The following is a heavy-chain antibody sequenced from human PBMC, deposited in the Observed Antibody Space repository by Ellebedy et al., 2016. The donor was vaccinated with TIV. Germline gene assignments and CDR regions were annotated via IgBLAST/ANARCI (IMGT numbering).Heavy chain of an antibody. CDR2: IYYSGST. D-gene: IGHD5-12*01. CDR1: GGSVSSGSYY. CDR3: ARERYRLPYGMDV. V-gene: IGHV4-61*01. J-gene: IGHJ6*02. Sequence: GSLRLSXTVSGGSVSSGSYYWSWIRQPPGKGLEWIGYIYYSGSTNYNPSLKSRVTISVDTSKNQFSLKLSSVTAADTAVYYCARERYRLPYGMDVWGQGTTVTVSS.